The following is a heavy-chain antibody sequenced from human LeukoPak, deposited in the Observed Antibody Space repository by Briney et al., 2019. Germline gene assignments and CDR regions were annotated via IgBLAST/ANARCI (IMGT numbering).Heavy chain of an antibody. D-gene: IGHD3-3*01. CDR2: ISGSGGST. CDR3: AKVATITIFGVVIKSGALDI. CDR1: GFTFSSYA. V-gene: IGHV3-23*01. J-gene: IGHJ3*02. Sequence: GGSLRLSCAASGFTFSSYAMSWVRQAPGKGLEWVSAISGSGGSTYYADSVKGRFTISRDNSKNTLYLQMNSLRAEDTAVYYCAKVATITIFGVVIKSGALDIWGQGTMVTVSS.